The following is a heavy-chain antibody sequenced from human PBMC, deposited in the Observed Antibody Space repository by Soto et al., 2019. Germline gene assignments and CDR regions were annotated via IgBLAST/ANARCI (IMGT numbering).Heavy chain of an antibody. D-gene: IGHD3-16*01. CDR3: GHRSALREVDY. CDR1: GFSLSTSGVG. V-gene: IGHV2-5*02. CDR2: IYWDDDK. J-gene: IGHJ4*02. Sequence: QITLKESGPPLVKPTQTLTLTCTFSGFSLSTSGVGVGWIRQPPGKALEWLALIYWDDDKRYSPSLKSRLTITKDTSKNQVVLTMTNVDPVDTATFYCGHRSALREVDYWGQGTLVTVSS.